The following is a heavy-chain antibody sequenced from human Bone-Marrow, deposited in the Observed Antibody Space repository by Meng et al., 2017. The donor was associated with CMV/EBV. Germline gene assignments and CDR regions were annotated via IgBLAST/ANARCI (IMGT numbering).Heavy chain of an antibody. V-gene: IGHV1-2*02. Sequence: ASVKVSCKASGYTFTSYYMHWVRQAPGQGLEWMGWINPNSGGTNYAQKFKGRVTMTRDTSISTAYMELSRLRSDDTAVYYCAKTGPDFWSGYYPLTYGMDVWGQGTTVTVSS. CDR1: GYTFTSYY. D-gene: IGHD3-3*01. CDR3: AKTGPDFWSGYYPLTYGMDV. CDR2: INPNSGGT. J-gene: IGHJ6*01.